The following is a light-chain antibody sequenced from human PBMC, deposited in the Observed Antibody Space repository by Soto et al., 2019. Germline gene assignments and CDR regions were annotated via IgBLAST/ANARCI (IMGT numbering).Light chain of an antibody. Sequence: QSVLTEPPWASVNRGETATISSSESHSNIGTKTVNWYQQFPGTAPTLLIYSNNQRPSGVPDRFSGSKSGTSASLAISGLQSEDEADYYCAAWDDSLNGLFGSGTKVTVL. CDR1: HSNIGTKT. V-gene: IGLV1-44*01. CDR3: AAWDDSLNGL. J-gene: IGLJ1*01. CDR2: SNN.